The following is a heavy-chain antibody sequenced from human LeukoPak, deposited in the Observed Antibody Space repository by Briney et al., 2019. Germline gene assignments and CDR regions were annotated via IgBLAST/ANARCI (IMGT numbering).Heavy chain of an antibody. Sequence: GGSLRLSCAASGFTFSSHRMHWVRHAPGKGLVWVSRIKDDGSHTNYADSVKGRFTISRDNTKNTLSLQMNSLRAEDTAVYYCARGSGIITGIDEWGQGTLVTVSS. CDR2: IKDDGSHT. CDR1: GFTFSSHR. D-gene: IGHD6-25*01. J-gene: IGHJ4*02. V-gene: IGHV3-74*01. CDR3: ARGSGIITGIDE.